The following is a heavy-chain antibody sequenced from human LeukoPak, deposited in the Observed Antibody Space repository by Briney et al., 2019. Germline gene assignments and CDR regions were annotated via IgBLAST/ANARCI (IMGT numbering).Heavy chain of an antibody. J-gene: IGHJ4*02. CDR1: GFMFSDFW. CDR2: IKQDGGEK. CDR3: ATRGGDSEVDY. V-gene: IGHV3-7*01. D-gene: IGHD4-17*01. Sequence: ETGGSLRLSCAASGFMFSDFWMSWVRQAPGKGLEWVANIKQDGGEKYYVDSVEGRFTISRDNTKNSLYLQMNSLRAEDTAVYYCATRGGDSEVDYWGQGTLVTVSS.